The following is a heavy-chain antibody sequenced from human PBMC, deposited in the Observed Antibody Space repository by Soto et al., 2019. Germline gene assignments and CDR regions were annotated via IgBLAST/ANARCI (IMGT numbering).Heavy chain of an antibody. J-gene: IGHJ6*02. V-gene: IGHV4-59*01. CDR2: IYYSGST. CDR1: DGSISGYY. CDR3: ARSLEAGPYYYYYGMDV. Sequence: PSETLSLTGTVADGSISGYYWSWIRQPPGKGLEWIGYIYYSGSTNYNPSLKSRVTISVDTSKNQFSLKLSSVTAADTAVYYCARSLEAGPYYYYYGMDVWGQGTTVTVSS.